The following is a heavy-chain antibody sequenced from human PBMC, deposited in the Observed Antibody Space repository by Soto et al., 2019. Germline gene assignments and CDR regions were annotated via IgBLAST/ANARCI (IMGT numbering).Heavy chain of an antibody. Sequence: GSVKVSCMSSGYTFTSYGISWVRQAAGQGLAGMGWISAYNGNTNYAQKLQGRVTMTTDTSTSTVYMELRSLRSDDTAVYYCARYTYDYVCGNYRIDYWGQGTLVTVSS. CDR2: ISAYNGNT. D-gene: IGHD3-16*02. CDR1: GYTFTSYG. V-gene: IGHV1-18*01. CDR3: ARYTYDYVCGNYRIDY. J-gene: IGHJ4*02.